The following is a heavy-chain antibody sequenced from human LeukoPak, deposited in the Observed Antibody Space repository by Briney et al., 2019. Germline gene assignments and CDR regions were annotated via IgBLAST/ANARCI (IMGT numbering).Heavy chain of an antibody. D-gene: IGHD1-20*01. J-gene: IGHJ4*02. CDR1: GFTFSPVW. Sequence: GGSLRLSCAASGFTFSPVWMHWVRQAPGKGLMWVSHIINDGSYTTYADSVKGRFTISRDNAKNTVYLQMNSLRAEDTAVYYCARDESITGTTDCWGQGALVTVSS. V-gene: IGHV3-74*01. CDR3: ARDESITGTTDC. CDR2: IINDGSYT.